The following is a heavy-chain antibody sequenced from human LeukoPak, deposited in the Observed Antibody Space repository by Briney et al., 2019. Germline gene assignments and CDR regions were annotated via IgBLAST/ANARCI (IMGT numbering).Heavy chain of an antibody. V-gene: IGHV3-23*01. CDR3: AKDRTAWQFDY. J-gene: IGHJ4*02. CDR1: GFTFSSSA. Sequence: GGSLRLSCEASGFTFSSSAMTWVRQAPGKGLEWVSAITGSSANTNYADSVKGRFTISRDNSKNTLYLQMNSLRAEDTAVYYCAKDRTAWQFDYWGQGTLVTVSS. D-gene: IGHD2-21*02. CDR2: ITGSSANT.